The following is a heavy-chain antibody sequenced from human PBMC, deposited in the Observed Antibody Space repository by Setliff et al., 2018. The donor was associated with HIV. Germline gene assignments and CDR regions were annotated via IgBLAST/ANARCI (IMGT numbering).Heavy chain of an antibody. Sequence: PGGSLRLSCAASGFTFTDYAMNWVRQAPGKGLEWVASISPDGTRNHCVGAVKGRFTASRDNAKSSLYLQMNSLRAEDTAVYFCARVLLITNAVYGVVSNRFDPWGRGSQVTVS. CDR1: GFTFTDYA. CDR3: ARVLLITNAVYGVVSNRFDP. V-gene: IGHV3-7*03. J-gene: IGHJ5*02. D-gene: IGHD3-3*01. CDR2: ISPDGTRN.